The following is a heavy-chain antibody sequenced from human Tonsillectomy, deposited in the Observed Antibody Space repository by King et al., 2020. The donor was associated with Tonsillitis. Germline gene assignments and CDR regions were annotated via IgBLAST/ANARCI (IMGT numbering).Heavy chain of an antibody. V-gene: IGHV3-13*01. CDR2: IGTAGDT. D-gene: IGHD6-19*01. CDR1: GFTFSSYD. CDR3: ARRRPGRIEQLLDRKDPYYYGMDV. Sequence: VQLVESGGGLVQPGGSLRLSCAASGFTFSSYDMHWVRQGTGKGLEWVSAIGTAGDTYYPGSVKGRFTISRENAKNSLYLQMNSLRAGDTAVYYCARRRPGRIEQLLDRKDPYYYGMDVWGQGTTVTVSS. J-gene: IGHJ6*02.